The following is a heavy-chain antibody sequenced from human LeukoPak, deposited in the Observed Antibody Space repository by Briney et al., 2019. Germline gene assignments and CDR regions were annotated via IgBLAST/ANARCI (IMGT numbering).Heavy chain of an antibody. Sequence: PGGSLRLSCAASGLTFSSYWMSWVRQAPGKGREWVANIKQDGSEKYYLDSVKGRFTISRANAKNSLYLQMTSLRAEDTAVYYCARAKGFWSGYYKYYFDYWGQGTLVTVSS. J-gene: IGHJ4*02. D-gene: IGHD3-3*01. CDR1: GLTFSSYW. CDR2: IKQDGSEK. CDR3: ARAKGFWSGYYKYYFDY. V-gene: IGHV3-7*01.